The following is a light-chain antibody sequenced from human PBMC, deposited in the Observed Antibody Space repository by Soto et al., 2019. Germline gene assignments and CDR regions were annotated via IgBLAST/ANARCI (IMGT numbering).Light chain of an antibody. CDR3: QQYNNWPPIT. J-gene: IGKJ5*01. CDR1: QSVNSK. CDR2: GAS. V-gene: IGKV3-15*01. Sequence: EIVLTQSPATLSVSPGGRVSLSCRASQSVNSKLAWYQQKPGQAPRLLIYGASTRATGIPARFSGSGSGTEFTLTISSLQSEDFAVYFCQQYNNWPPITFGQGTRLEIK.